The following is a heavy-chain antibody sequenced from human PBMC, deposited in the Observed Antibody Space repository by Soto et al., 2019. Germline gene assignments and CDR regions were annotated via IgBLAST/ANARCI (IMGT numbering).Heavy chain of an antibody. Sequence: ASVKVSCKASGYTFTSYGISWVRQAPGQGLEWMGWISAYNGNTNYAQKLQGRVTMTTDTSTSTAYMELRSLRSEDTAVYYCASVIAVAGMGYYYYGMDVWGQGTTVTVSS. CDR1: GYTFTSYG. J-gene: IGHJ6*02. V-gene: IGHV1-18*01. CDR3: ASVIAVAGMGYYYYGMDV. D-gene: IGHD6-19*01. CDR2: ISAYNGNT.